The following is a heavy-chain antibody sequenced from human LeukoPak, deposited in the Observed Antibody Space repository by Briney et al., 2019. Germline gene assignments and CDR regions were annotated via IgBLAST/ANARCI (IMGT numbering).Heavy chain of an antibody. CDR1: GYSFTSYW. V-gene: IGHV5-51*01. J-gene: IGHJ5*02. CDR2: IYPGDSDT. Sequence: GESLKISCRGSGYSFTSYWIGWVRQMPGKGLEWMGIIYPGDSDTRYSPSFQGQVTISADKSISTAYLQWSSLKASDTAMYYCARHFFGADDHNWFDPWGQGTLVTVSS. D-gene: IGHD3-3*01. CDR3: ARHFFGADDHNWFDP.